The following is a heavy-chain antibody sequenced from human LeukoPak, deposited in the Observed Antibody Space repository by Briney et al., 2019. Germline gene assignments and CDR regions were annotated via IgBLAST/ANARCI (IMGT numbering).Heavy chain of an antibody. CDR3: ASLSNDYDTSGYFLLY. CDR1: GGSISSSSYY. J-gene: IGHJ4*02. D-gene: IGHD3-22*01. Sequence: SETLSLTCTVSGGSISSSSYYWGWIRQPAGKGLEWIGHIYTSGSTNYNPSLKSRVTMSVDTSKNQFSLNLSSVTAADTAVYYCASLSNDYDTSGYFLLYWGQGTLVTVSS. V-gene: IGHV4-61*09. CDR2: IYTSGST.